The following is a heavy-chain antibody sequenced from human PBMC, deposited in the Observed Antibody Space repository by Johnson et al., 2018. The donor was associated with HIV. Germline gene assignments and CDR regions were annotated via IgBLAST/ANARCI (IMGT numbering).Heavy chain of an antibody. V-gene: IGHV3-20*04. CDR3: AREPQLDTRSNSVALDV. D-gene: IGHD1-26*01. Sequence: EVQLVESGGGVVWPGGSLRLSCAASGFTFDTYGMTWVRQSPGKGLEWVSVITFNGGGTGYADFVKGRFTISRDNAKNSLYLQMNSLRAEDTALYYCAREPQLDTRSNSVALDVWGQGTMVTVSS. CDR1: GFTFDTYG. J-gene: IGHJ3*01. CDR2: ITFNGGGT.